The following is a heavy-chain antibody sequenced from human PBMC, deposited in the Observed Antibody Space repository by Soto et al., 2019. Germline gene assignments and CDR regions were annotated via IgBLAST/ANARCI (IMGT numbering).Heavy chain of an antibody. V-gene: IGHV4-39*01. J-gene: IGHJ4*02. Sequence: QLQLQESGPGLVKPSETLSLTCTVSGGSISGSSYYWGWIRQPPGKGLEWIGSIYYSGRTYYNPSLKSRVTISVDTSKNQLSLKVSSVTAADTAVYYCARVDGSFDHWGQGTLVTVSS. CDR1: GGSISGSSYY. CDR3: ARVDGSFDH. CDR2: IYYSGRT.